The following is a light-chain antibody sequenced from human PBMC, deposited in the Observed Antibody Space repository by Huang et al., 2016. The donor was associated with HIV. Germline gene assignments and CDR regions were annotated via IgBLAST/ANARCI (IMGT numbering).Light chain of an antibody. CDR2: DAS. CDR3: LHRSNWLT. Sequence: EVVLTQSPATLSLFPGERATLPCRASQSVGSYLAWYQQKPGQAPSLLIYDASTRATGIPDRFSGSGSGTDFTLTISSLEPEDFAVYYCLHRSNWLTFGGGTKVEIK. CDR1: QSVGSY. J-gene: IGKJ4*01. V-gene: IGKV3-11*01.